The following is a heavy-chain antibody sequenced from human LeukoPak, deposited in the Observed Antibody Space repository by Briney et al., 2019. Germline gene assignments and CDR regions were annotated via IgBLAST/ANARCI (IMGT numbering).Heavy chain of an antibody. Sequence: GQSLRISCKGSGYSFTSHWISWVPQMPGKGLEWMGRIAPSDSYTNYRPSFQGHVTISADKSISTAYLQWSSLKASDTAMYYCARHRDCSSGACYPDYWGQGTLVTVSS. CDR3: ARHRDCSSGACYPDY. D-gene: IGHD2-15*01. CDR2: IAPSDSYT. V-gene: IGHV5-10-1*01. CDR1: GYSFTSHW. J-gene: IGHJ4*02.